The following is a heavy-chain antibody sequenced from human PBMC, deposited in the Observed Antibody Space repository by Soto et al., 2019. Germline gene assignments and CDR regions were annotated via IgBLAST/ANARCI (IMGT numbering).Heavy chain of an antibody. Sequence: SETQSLTCTVSGGSISSDDHYWSWIRQPPGKGLEWIGYIYYTGSTNYNPSLESRLTISIDRPKNQFSLTLTSVNAADTALYYCARDRANSLDYFDSWGQGTLVTVSS. D-gene: IGHD1-1*01. J-gene: IGHJ4*02. CDR2: IYYTGST. CDR3: ARDRANSLDYFDS. V-gene: IGHV4-30-4*01. CDR1: GGSISSDDHY.